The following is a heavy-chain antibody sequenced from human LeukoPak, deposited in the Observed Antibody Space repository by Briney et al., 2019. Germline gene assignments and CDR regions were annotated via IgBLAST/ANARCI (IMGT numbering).Heavy chain of an antibody. CDR3: ARETPRGYYGSGTFDY. V-gene: IGHV1-18*01. CDR2: ISVYNGDT. J-gene: IGHJ4*02. Sequence: ASVKVSFKASGYTFTSFGISWVRQAPGQGLEWMGWISVYNGDTNYAQKFQGRVTMTTDTSTNTAYMELRSLRSDDTAVYYCARETPRGYYGSGTFDYWGQGTLVPVSS. CDR1: GYTFTSFG. D-gene: IGHD3-10*01.